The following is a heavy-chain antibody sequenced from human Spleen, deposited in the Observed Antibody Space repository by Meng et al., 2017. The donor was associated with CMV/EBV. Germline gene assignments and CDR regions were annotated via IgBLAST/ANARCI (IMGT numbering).Heavy chain of an antibody. J-gene: IGHJ4*02. D-gene: IGHD1-26*01. CDR1: GYTFTGYN. CDR2: INPNSGGT. V-gene: IGHV1-2*02. CDR3: AIVVGATTSRGIWDY. Sequence: ASVKVSCKASGYTFTGYNMHWVRQAPGQGLEWMGWINPNSGGTKYAQKFQGRVTMTRDTSISTAYMELSRLRSDDTAVYYCAIVVGATTSRGIWDYWGQGTLVTVSS.